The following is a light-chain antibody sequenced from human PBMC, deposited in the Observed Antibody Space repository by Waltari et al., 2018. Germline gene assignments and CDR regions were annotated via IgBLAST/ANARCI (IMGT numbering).Light chain of an antibody. V-gene: IGKV1-17*01. CDR1: QAIRND. Sequence: DIQLTQSPSSLSASVGARVPITCRASQAIRNDLGWFQQKPGKAPKRLIHGASRLQSGVPSRFSGSGSGTEFTLTINSLQPEDFATYYCLQHNSYPLTFGGGTKVEIK. J-gene: IGKJ4*01. CDR2: GAS. CDR3: LQHNSYPLT.